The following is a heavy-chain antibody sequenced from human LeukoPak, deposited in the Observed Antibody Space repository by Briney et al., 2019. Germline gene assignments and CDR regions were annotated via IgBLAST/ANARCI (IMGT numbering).Heavy chain of an antibody. CDR2: IRYEGNEK. CDR1: GFSLSSYG. D-gene: IGHD2-15*01. Sequence: PGGSLRLSCAASGFSLSSYGMHWVRQAPGKGLERVASIRYEGNEKYYADSVKGRFTISRDNSKNTLYLQMNSLRAEDTAAYYCAKDHSWSYYYMDVWGKGTTVTVSS. J-gene: IGHJ6*03. V-gene: IGHV3-30*02. CDR3: AKDHSWSYYYMDV.